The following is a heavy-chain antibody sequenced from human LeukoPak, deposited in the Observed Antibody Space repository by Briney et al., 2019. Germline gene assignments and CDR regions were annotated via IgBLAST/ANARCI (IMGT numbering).Heavy chain of an antibody. CDR3: ARPQLRDPDYYYGVDV. J-gene: IGHJ6*02. Sequence: PGGSLRLSCAASGFTFSSYWMSWVRQAPGKGLEWVANIKQDGSEKYYVDSVKGRFTISRDNAKNSLYLQMNSLRAEDTAVYYCARPQLRDPDYYYGVDVWGQGTTVTVSS. D-gene: IGHD2-2*01. CDR2: IKQDGSEK. CDR1: GFTFSSYW. V-gene: IGHV3-7*02.